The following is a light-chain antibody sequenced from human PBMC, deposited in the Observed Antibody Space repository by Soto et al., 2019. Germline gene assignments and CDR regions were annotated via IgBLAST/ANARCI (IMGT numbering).Light chain of an antibody. CDR3: QQSGDTPPWT. V-gene: IGKV1-5*01. CDR2: DAS. J-gene: IGKJ1*01. CDR1: QSISSW. Sequence: MTQSPSSLSAYVGDRVTITCRASQSISSWLAWYQQKPGKAPKLLIYDASSLESGVPSRFSGSGSGTEFTLTISSLQPDDFATYYCQQSGDTPPWTFGQGTNVDVK.